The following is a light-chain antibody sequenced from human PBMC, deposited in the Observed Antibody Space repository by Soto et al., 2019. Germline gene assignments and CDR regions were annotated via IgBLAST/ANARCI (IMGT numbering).Light chain of an antibody. CDR1: SSNTGAGYD. CDR3: QSYDKSISGWV. J-gene: IGLJ3*02. CDR2: GNS. Sequence: QAVVTQPPSVSGAPGQRVTISCTGSSSNTGAGYDVHWYRQPPGTAPQLLIYGNSNRPSGVPDRFSGSKSGTSASLAITGLQAEDEADYYCQSYDKSISGWVFGGGTQLTVL. V-gene: IGLV1-40*01.